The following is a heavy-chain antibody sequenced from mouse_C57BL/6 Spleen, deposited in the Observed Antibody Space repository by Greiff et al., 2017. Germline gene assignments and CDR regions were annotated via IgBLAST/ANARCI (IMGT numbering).Heavy chain of an antibody. V-gene: IGHV1-74*01. D-gene: IGHD1-1*01. CDR3: AICGNYGSSCWYFDV. CDR2: IHPSDRDT. Sequence: QVQLQQPGAELVKPGASVKVSCKASGYTFTSYWMHWVKQRPGQGLEWIGRIHPSDRDTNYNQQFKGKATLTVDKSPSTSEMQLSSLTSADSAFYYWAICGNYGSSCWYFDVWGTGTTVTVAS. CDR1: GYTFTSYW. J-gene: IGHJ1*03.